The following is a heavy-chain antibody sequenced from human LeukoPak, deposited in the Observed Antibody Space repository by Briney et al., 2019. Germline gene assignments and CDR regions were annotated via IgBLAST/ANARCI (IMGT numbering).Heavy chain of an antibody. Sequence: PGGSLRLSCAASGFTFRTYSMTWVRQAPGKGLERVSSISSSSTYIYYTDSVKGRFTISRDDAKNSLYLQMNSLRADDTAIYYCARDKSYSAVAGTSPLYWGQGTLVTVSS. CDR1: GFTFRTYS. D-gene: IGHD6-19*01. J-gene: IGHJ4*02. CDR2: ISSSSTYI. CDR3: ARDKSYSAVAGTSPLY. V-gene: IGHV3-21*01.